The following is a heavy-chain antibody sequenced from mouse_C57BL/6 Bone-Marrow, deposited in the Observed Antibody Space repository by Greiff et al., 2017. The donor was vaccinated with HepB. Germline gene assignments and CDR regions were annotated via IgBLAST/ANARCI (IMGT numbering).Heavy chain of an antibody. J-gene: IGHJ4*01. CDR1: GFTFSDYY. Sequence: EVMLVESEGGLVQPGSSMKLSCTASGFTFSDYYMAWVRQVPEKGLEWVANINYDGSSTYYLDSLKSRFIISRDNAKNILYLQMSSLKSDDTATYYCARDDYYGSSPMDYWGQGTSVTVSS. CDR2: INYDGSST. V-gene: IGHV5-16*01. D-gene: IGHD1-1*01. CDR3: ARDDYYGSSPMDY.